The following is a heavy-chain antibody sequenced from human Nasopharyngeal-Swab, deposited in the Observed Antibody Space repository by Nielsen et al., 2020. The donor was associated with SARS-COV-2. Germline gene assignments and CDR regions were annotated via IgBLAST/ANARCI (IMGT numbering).Heavy chain of an antibody. Sequence: IRQPPGKGLEWIGSIYYSGSTYYNPSLKSRVTISVDTSKNQFSLKLSSVTAEDTAVYYCARNNPGSLVNYYYYMDVWGKGTTVTVSS. V-gene: IGHV4-39*01. J-gene: IGHJ6*03. D-gene: IGHD3-16*01. CDR3: ARNNPGSLVNYYYYMDV. CDR2: IYYSGST.